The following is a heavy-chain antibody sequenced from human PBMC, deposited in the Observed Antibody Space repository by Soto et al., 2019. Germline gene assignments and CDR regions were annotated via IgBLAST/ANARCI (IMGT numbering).Heavy chain of an antibody. D-gene: IGHD6-19*01. V-gene: IGHV3-30*09. Sequence: GGSLRLSCAASGFTFSSYAMHWVRQAPGKGLEWVAVISYDGSNKYYADSVKGRFAISRDNSKNTLYPQMNSLRAEDTALYYFARWAVGGDPHWYFDLWGRGTLVTVSS. CDR1: GFTFSSYA. J-gene: IGHJ2*01. CDR3: ARWAVGGDPHWYFDL. CDR2: ISYDGSNK.